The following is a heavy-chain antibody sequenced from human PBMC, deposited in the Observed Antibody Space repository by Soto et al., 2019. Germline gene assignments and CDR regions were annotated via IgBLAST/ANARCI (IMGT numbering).Heavy chain of an antibody. CDR2: ISGSGGST. CDR3: ANGAYTRGYYFDY. CDR1: GFTFSSYA. J-gene: IGHJ4*02. V-gene: IGHV3-23*01. Sequence: EVQLLESGGGLVQPGGSLRLSCAASGFTFSSYAMSWVRQAPGKGLEWVSAISGSGGSTYYADSVKGRFTISRDNSKNTLYLQMTRLRAEDTAVYYCANGAYTRGYYFDYWGQGTLVTVSS. D-gene: IGHD3-16*01.